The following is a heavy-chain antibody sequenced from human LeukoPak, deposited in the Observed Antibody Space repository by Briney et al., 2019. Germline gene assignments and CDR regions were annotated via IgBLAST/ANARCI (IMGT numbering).Heavy chain of an antibody. J-gene: IGHJ6*02. V-gene: IGHV4-59*01. CDR2: IYYSGST. CDR1: GGSISSYY. CDR3: ARGGDYDFWSGYYRDYYYYYGMDV. D-gene: IGHD3-3*01. Sequence: SETLSLTCTVSGGSISSYYWSWIRQPPGKGLERIGYIYYSGSTNYNPSLKSRVTISVDTSKNQFSLKLSSVTAADTAVYYCARGGDYDFWSGYYRDYYYYYGMDVWGQGTTVTVSS.